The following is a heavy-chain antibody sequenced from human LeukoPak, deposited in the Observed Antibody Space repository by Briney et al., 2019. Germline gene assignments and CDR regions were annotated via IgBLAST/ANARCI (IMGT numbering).Heavy chain of an antibody. J-gene: IGHJ2*01. V-gene: IGHV5-51*01. CDR2: IYPGDSDT. Sequence: ESLKISCKGSGYSFSSYWIGWVRQMPGKGLEGIGVIYPGDSDTRYSPSFHGQVTISADKSLSTAHLQWSSLKASDTAMYYCARRVRSANWYFDLWGRGTLVTVSS. CDR3: ARRVRSANWYFDL. CDR1: GYSFSSYW.